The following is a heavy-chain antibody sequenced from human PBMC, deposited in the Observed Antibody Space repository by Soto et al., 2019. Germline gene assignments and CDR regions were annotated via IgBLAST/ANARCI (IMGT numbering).Heavy chain of an antibody. D-gene: IGHD2-2*01. V-gene: IGHV3-15*07. CDR2: IKSEADGGTT. Sequence: EVQLVESAAGLARPGGSLRLSCVAPGFTFSNAWLNWFRQPPGKGLEWVVRIKSEADGGTTDYAAPVKGRFIISRDDSENTLYLQMNSLKTEDTAVYYCTTERDIVVVPSAIAYWCQGNLVTVSS. J-gene: IGHJ4*02. CDR3: TTERDIVVVPSAIAY. CDR1: GFTFSNAW.